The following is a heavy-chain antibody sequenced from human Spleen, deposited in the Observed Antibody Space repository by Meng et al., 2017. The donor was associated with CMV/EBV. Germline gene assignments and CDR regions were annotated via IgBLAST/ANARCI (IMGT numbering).Heavy chain of an antibody. CDR1: GYTFTGYY. CDR3: ARGVVANE. V-gene: IGHV1-69*02. D-gene: IGHD3-10*01. CDR2: IVPILGKP. J-gene: IGHJ1*01. Sequence: SVKVSCKASGYTFTGYYIHWVRQAPGQGLEWMGKIVPILGKPTYAQNFQGRVSITADKSTSAVYVELSDLRSEDTAVYFCARGVVANEWGGGTLVTVSS.